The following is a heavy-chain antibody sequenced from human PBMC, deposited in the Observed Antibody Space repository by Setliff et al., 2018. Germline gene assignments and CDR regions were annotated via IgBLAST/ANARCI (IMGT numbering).Heavy chain of an antibody. CDR3: AKDISAGGWLQLYSYDY. Sequence: PGGSLRLSCTASGFTFRSYHMSWVRQAPGKGLEWVSSIISGDDTRYPDSVQGRFTISRDNSKNTLFLTMNSLRAEDTAVYYCAKDISAGGWLQLYSYDYWGQGTLVTVSS. CDR1: GFTFRSYH. V-gene: IGHV3-23*01. CDR2: IISGDDT. D-gene: IGHD5-12*01. J-gene: IGHJ4*02.